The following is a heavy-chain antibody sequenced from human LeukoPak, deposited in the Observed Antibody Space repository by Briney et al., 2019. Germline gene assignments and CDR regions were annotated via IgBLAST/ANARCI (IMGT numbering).Heavy chain of an antibody. Sequence: SETLSLTCAVYGGSFSGYYWSWIRQPPGKGLEWIGEINHSGSTNYNPSLKSRVTISVDTSKNQFSLKLSSVTAADTAVYYCARAKGLDFDYWGQGTLVTVSS. J-gene: IGHJ4*02. CDR1: GGSFSGYY. CDR3: ARAKGLDFDY. V-gene: IGHV4-34*01. CDR2: INHSGST. D-gene: IGHD6-19*01.